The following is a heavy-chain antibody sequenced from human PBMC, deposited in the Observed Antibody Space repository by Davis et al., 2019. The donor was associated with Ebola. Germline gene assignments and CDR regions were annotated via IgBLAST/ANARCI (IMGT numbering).Heavy chain of an antibody. V-gene: IGHV1-18*04. CDR2: ISAYNGNT. D-gene: IGHD2-2*01. Sequence: ASVKVSCKASGYTFSGYYMHWVRQAPGQGLEWMGWISAYNGNTNYAQKLQGRVTMTTDTSTSTAYMELRSLRSDDTAVYYCSRRFRGSSTRYGRFNYYYYMDVWGKGTTVTVSS. CDR1: GYTFSGYY. J-gene: IGHJ6*03. CDR3: SRRFRGSSTRYGRFNYYYYMDV.